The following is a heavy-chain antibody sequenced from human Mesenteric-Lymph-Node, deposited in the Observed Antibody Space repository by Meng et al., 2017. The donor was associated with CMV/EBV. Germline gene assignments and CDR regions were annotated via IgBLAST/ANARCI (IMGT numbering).Heavy chain of an antibody. D-gene: IGHD2-2*01. J-gene: IGHJ4*02. CDR2: ISSSSSYI. CDR3: ASGIVVVPAAKDY. Sequence: GESLKISCAASGFTFSSYSMNWVRQAPGKGLEWVSSISSSSSYIYYADPVKGRFTISRDNAKNSLYLQINSLRAEETAVYYCASGIVVVPAAKDYWGQGTLVTVSS. CDR1: GFTFSSYS. V-gene: IGHV3-21*01.